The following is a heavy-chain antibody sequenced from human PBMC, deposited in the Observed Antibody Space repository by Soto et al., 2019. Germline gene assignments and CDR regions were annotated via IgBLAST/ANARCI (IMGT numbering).Heavy chain of an antibody. J-gene: IGHJ6*02. CDR1: GYTFTSYD. D-gene: IGHD3-22*01. V-gene: IGHV1-3*01. CDR2: TNAGNGNT. Sequence: ASVKVSCKASGYTFTSYDINWVRQAPGQSLEWKGWTNAGNGNTKYSQKFQGRVAITRDTSASTAYMELSSLRSEDTSVYYCGRDSKWDDTSVGMDVWGQGTKVTVSS. CDR3: GRDSKWDDTSVGMDV.